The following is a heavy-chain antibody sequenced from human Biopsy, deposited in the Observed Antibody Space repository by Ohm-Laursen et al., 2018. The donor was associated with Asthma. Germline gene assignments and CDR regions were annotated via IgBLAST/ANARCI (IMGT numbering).Heavy chain of an antibody. D-gene: IGHD1-26*01. V-gene: IGHV3-9*01. CDR1: GGSISSGGYS. CDR3: AKGEWELLEANFDY. Sequence: LSLTCAVSGGSISSGGYSWSWIRQPPGKGLEWVSGISWNSGSIGYADSVKGRFTISRDNAKNSLYLQMNSLRAEDTALYYCAKGEWELLEANFDYWGQGTLVTVSS. J-gene: IGHJ4*02. CDR2: ISWNSGSI.